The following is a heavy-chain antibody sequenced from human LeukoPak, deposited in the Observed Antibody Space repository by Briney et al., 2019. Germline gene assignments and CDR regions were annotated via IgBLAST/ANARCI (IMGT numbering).Heavy chain of an antibody. CDR1: GGSISRGGDY. Sequence: PSQTLSLTCTVSGGSISRGGDYWSWIRQHPGKGLEWIGYIFYSGSTYYNPSLKSRVTISVDTSKNQFSLKLSSVTAADTVVYYCAVWFGAYYLDYWGQGTLVTVSS. J-gene: IGHJ4*02. V-gene: IGHV4-31*03. CDR3: AVWFGAYYLDY. CDR2: IFYSGST. D-gene: IGHD3-10*01.